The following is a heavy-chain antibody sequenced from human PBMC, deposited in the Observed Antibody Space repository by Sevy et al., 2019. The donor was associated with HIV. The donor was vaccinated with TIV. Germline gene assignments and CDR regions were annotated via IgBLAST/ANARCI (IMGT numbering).Heavy chain of an antibody. CDR3: TAVAAGTALDFDY. CDR1: GFTFRSKW. CDR2: IKSKTDGGTI. D-gene: IGHD6-19*01. V-gene: IGHV3-15*01. J-gene: IGHJ4*02. Sequence: GGSLRLSCVASGFTFRSKWMSWVRQAPGKGLEWVGRIKSKTDGGTIDYAAPVKGRLTISRDDSRNTLYLQMNSLKTEDTAVYYCTAVAAGTALDFDYWGQGTLVTVSS.